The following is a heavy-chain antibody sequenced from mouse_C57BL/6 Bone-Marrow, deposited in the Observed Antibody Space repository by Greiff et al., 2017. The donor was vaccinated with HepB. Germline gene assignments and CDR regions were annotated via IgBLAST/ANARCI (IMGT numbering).Heavy chain of an antibody. CDR3: ARLITTVVGDYAMDY. Sequence: EVKVEESGGGLVKPGGSLKLSCAASGFTFSDYGMHWVRQAPEKGLEWVAYISSGSSTIYYADTVKGRFTISRDNAKNTLFLQMTSLRSEDTAMYYCARLITTVVGDYAMDYWGQGTSVTVSS. CDR2: ISSGSSTI. D-gene: IGHD1-1*01. V-gene: IGHV5-17*01. CDR1: GFTFSDYG. J-gene: IGHJ4*01.